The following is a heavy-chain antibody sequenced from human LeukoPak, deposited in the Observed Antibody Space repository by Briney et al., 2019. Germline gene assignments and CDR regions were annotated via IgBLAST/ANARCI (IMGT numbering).Heavy chain of an antibody. CDR2: ISSSSSI. J-gene: IGHJ4*02. CDR3: TGQQGMDY. Sequence: GGSLRLSCAASGFTFSSYTMNWVRQAPGKGLEWVSSISSSSSIYYADSVKGRFTISRGNAENSLYLQMMSLRAEDTAVYYCTGQQGMDYWGQGTLVTVSS. V-gene: IGHV3-21*01. D-gene: IGHD7-27*01. CDR1: GFTFSSYT.